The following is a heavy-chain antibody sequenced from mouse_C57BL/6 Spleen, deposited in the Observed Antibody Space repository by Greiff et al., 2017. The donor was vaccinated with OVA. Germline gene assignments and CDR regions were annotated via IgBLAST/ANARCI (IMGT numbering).Heavy chain of an antibody. D-gene: IGHD4-1*01. J-gene: IGHJ3*01. V-gene: IGHV1-62-2*01. CDR1: GYTFTEYT. CDR2: FSPGRGSI. CDR3: ARLEEETGTGLKIAY. Sequence: VQLQQSGAELVKPGASVKLSCKASGYTFTEYTIHWLKQRSGQGLEWIGWFSPGRGSIKYNEKFTDKATFTVDKSSSTVYMELSRLTSEDSAVYFGARLEEETGTGLKIAYWGQGTLVTVSA.